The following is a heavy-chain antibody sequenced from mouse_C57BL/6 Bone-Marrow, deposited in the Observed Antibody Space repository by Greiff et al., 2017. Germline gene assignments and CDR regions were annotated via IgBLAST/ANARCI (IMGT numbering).Heavy chain of an antibody. D-gene: IGHD2-2*01. CDR3: ATGDYGYDAPCWYFDV. V-gene: IGHV1-50*01. CDR1: GYTFTSYW. Sequence: QVQLQQPGAELVKPGASVKLSCKASGYTFTSYWMQWVKQRPGQGLEWIGEIDPSDSYTNYNQKFKGKATLTVDTSSSTAYMQLSSLTSEDSAVYYCATGDYGYDAPCWYFDVWGTGTTVTVSS. CDR2: IDPSDSYT. J-gene: IGHJ1*03.